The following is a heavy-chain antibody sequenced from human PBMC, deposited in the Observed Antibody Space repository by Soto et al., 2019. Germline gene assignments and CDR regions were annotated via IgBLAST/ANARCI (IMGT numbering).Heavy chain of an antibody. CDR2: IYYSGST. V-gene: IGHV4-59*02. Sequence: PSETLSLTCSFSGDSVTGHYLTWIRQPPGKGLEWIGYIYYSGSTNYNPSLKSRVTISVDTSKNQFSLKLSSVTAADTAVYYCARDLLRPYMDVWGKGTTVTVSS. CDR1: GDSVTGHY. CDR3: ARDLLRPYMDV. J-gene: IGHJ6*03.